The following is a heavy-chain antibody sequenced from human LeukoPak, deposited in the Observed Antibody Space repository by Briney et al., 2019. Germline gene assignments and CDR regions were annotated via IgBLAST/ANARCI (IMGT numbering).Heavy chain of an antibody. CDR2: MNPNSGNT. J-gene: IGHJ5*02. Sequence: ASVKVSCKASGYTFTSYDISWVRQATGQGLEWMGWMNPNSGNTGYAQKFQGRVTMTRNTSISTAYMELSSLRSEDTAVYYCARGPHYDYVWGSYRPNWFDPWGQGTLVTVSS. CDR3: ARGPHYDYVWGSYRPNWFDP. CDR1: GYTFTSYD. V-gene: IGHV1-8*01. D-gene: IGHD3-16*02.